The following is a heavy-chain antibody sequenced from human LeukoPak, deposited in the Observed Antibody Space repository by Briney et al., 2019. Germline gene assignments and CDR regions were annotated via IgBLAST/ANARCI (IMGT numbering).Heavy chain of an antibody. V-gene: IGHV3-23*01. D-gene: IGHD6-13*01. Sequence: HPGGSLRLSCAASGFTFSSYAMSWVRQAPGKGLEWVSAISGSGGSTYYADSVKGRFTISRDNSKNTLYLQMNSLRAEDTAVYYCAKDLGGIAAGGGDYWGQGTLVTVSS. J-gene: IGHJ4*02. CDR2: ISGSGGST. CDR3: AKDLGGIAAGGGDY. CDR1: GFTFSSYA.